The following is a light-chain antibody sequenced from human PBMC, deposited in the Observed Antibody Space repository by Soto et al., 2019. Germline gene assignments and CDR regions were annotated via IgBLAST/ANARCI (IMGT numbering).Light chain of an antibody. CDR3: QTWGTGTLYV. J-gene: IGLJ1*01. CDR2: LNSDGSH. Sequence: QPVLTQSPSASASLGASVKLTCTLSSGHSSYAIAWHQQQPEKGPRYLMKLNSDGSHSKGGGIPDRFSGSSSGAERYLTISSLQSEDEADYYCQTWGTGTLYVFGTGTKLTVL. V-gene: IGLV4-69*01. CDR1: SGHSSYA.